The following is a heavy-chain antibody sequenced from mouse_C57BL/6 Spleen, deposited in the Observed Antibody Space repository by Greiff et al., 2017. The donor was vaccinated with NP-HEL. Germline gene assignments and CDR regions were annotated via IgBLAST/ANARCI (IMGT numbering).Heavy chain of an antibody. CDR3: ARLGDYEFAD. CDR1: GYTFTSYW. D-gene: IGHD2-4*01. CDR2: IYPSDSET. Sequence: QVQLQQPGAELVRPGSSVKLSCKASGYTFTSYWMDWVKQRPGKGLEWIGNIYPSDSETHYNQKFKDKDTLTVDKSSSTAYMHLSSLTSEDAAVYYCARLGDYEFADWGKGTLVTVAA. V-gene: IGHV1-61*01. J-gene: IGHJ3*01.